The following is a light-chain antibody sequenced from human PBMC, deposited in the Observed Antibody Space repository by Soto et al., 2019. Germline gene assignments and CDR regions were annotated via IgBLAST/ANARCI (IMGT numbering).Light chain of an antibody. CDR3: AAWDDSLNGYV. CDR1: SSSIGSNT. J-gene: IGLJ1*01. Sequence: QLVLTQPPSASGTPGQRVTISCSGSSSSIGSNTVNWYQQFPGTAPKLLIYSNNQRPSGVPDRFSGSKSGTSASLAISGLQSEDEADYYCAAWDDSLNGYVFGTGTKLTVL. CDR2: SNN. V-gene: IGLV1-44*01.